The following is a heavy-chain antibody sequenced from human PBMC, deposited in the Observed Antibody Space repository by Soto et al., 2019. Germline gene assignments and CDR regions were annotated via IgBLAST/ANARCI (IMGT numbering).Heavy chain of an antibody. J-gene: IGHJ4*02. CDR3: ARWGTTGGLDV. Sequence: QVQLVESGGGVVQPGTALRLSCVGSGFTFRSYVIHWGRQAPGKGLEWVALTSYDGSNNFYGDSVKGRFTISRDNSRNTVELQMDSMRLEDAARYYCARWGTTGGLDVWGQGTLFSVSS. V-gene: IGHV3-33*05. CDR1: GFTFRSYV. D-gene: IGHD3-16*01. CDR2: TSYDGSNN.